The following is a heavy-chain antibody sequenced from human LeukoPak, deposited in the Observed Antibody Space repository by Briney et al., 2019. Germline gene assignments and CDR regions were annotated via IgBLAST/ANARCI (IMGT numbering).Heavy chain of an antibody. CDR3: AKDLGRILIASPRDAFDI. D-gene: IGHD3-16*01. Sequence: PGGSLRLSCAASGFTFSSSGMTWVRQAPGKGLEWVAAIKGNGANTYYADSVRGRFTISRDNSKNTLYLQMTSLRAEDTAIYYCAKDLGRILIASPRDAFDIWGLGTMVTVSS. V-gene: IGHV3-23*01. CDR1: GFTFSSSG. CDR2: IKGNGANT. J-gene: IGHJ3*02.